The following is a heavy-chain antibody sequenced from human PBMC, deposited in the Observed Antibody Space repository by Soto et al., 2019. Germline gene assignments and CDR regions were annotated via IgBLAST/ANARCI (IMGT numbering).Heavy chain of an antibody. J-gene: IGHJ4*02. Sequence: SETLSLTCTVSGGSISSYYWSWIRQPPGKGLEWIGYIYYSGSTNYNPSLKSRVTISVDTSKNQFSLKLSSVTAADTAVYYCARSSITMIVPDYWGQGTLVNVSS. CDR2: IYYSGST. CDR3: ARSSITMIVPDY. CDR1: GGSISSYY. V-gene: IGHV4-59*01. D-gene: IGHD3-22*01.